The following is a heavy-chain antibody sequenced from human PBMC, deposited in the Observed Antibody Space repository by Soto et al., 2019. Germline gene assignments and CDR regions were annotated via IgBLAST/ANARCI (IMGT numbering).Heavy chain of an antibody. CDR3: AKGGIVVVPQSDKNCYGMDV. D-gene: IGHD2-2*01. CDR2: ISGRGGST. J-gene: IGHJ6*02. Sequence: GGSLRLSCAASGFTFSSYAMSWVRQAPGKGLEWVSAISGRGGSTYYADSVKGRFTISRDNSKNTLYLQMNSLRAEDTAVYYCAKGGIVVVPQSDKNCYGMDVWGQGTTVTVSS. V-gene: IGHV3-23*01. CDR1: GFTFSSYA.